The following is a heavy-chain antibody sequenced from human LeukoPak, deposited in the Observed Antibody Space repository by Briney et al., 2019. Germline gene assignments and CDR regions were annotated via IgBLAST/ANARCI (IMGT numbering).Heavy chain of an antibody. CDR1: GFSFDDYA. J-gene: IGHJ4*02. D-gene: IGHD6-13*01. Sequence: PGRSLRLSCAASGFSFDDYALHWVRQAPGKGLEWVSGISWNSGSIGYADSVTGRFTISRDNAKNSLYLQMNSLRAEDMALYYCAKDTAAAALYYFDYWGQGTLVTVSS. CDR2: ISWNSGSI. CDR3: AKDTAAAALYYFDY. V-gene: IGHV3-9*03.